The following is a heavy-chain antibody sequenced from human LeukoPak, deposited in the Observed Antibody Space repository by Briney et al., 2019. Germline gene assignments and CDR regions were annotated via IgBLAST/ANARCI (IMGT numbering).Heavy chain of an antibody. V-gene: IGHV3-7*01. Sequence: GGSLRLSCAVSGFTFSTYWMSWVRQAPGKGLEWVANIKQHGGEVYYVDSVKGRFTISRDDAKNSVYLQMNSLRAEDTAVYYCARDLVVYYYDSSGHGPGYWGQGTLVTVSS. D-gene: IGHD3-22*01. CDR2: IKQHGGEV. CDR1: GFTFSTYW. CDR3: ARDLVVYYYDSSGHGPGY. J-gene: IGHJ4*02.